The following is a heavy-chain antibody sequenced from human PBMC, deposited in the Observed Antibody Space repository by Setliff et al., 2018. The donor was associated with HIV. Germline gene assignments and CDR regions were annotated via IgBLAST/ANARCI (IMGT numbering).Heavy chain of an antibody. J-gene: IGHJ4*02. CDR3: ARDATRGGDFDF. CDR1: GFTFSSYC. D-gene: IGHD1-26*01. V-gene: IGHV3-7*03. CDR2: IKQDGSEK. Sequence: PGGSLRLSCAASGFTFSSYCMSWVRQSPGKGLEWVANIKQDGSEKHYVDSVKGRFTISRDNAKNSLYLQMNSLRAEDTAVYYCARDATRGGDFDFWGQGTLVTVSS.